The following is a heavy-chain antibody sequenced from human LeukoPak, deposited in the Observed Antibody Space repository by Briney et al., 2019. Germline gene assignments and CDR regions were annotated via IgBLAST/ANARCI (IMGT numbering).Heavy chain of an antibody. V-gene: IGHV5-51*01. CDR3: SIRTSDIVVVPAYNWFDP. J-gene: IGHJ5*02. CDR2: IYPDDSDT. CDR1: GYKFSTYW. D-gene: IGHD2-2*01. Sequence: GQSLKISCKGYGYKFSTYWISWVRQMPGKGLEWMGIIYPDDSDTRYNPSFQGQVTISADKSVSTAYLQWSSLKASDTAMYNRSIRTSDIVVVPAYNWFDPWGQGTLVTVSS.